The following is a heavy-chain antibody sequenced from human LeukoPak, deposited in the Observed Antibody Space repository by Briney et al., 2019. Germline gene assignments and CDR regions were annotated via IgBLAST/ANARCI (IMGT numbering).Heavy chain of an antibody. D-gene: IGHD3-10*02. Sequence: GGSLRLSCAASGFTFDDYIMHWVRQAPGKGLEWVSLISWDGDTTYYADSVKGRFTISRDNAKNSLYLQMNSLRAEDTAVYYCAELGITMIGGVWGKGTTVTISS. V-gene: IGHV3-43*01. CDR2: ISWDGDTT. J-gene: IGHJ6*04. CDR3: AELGITMIGGV. CDR1: GFTFDDYI.